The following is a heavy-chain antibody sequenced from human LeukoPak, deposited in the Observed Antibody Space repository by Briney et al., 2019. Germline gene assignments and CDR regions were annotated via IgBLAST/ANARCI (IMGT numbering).Heavy chain of an antibody. CDR3: AKGDKPVIAMVKFDY. D-gene: IGHD5-18*01. Sequence: GGSLRLPRAASGFTFSSYGMHWVRQAPGKGLEWVAFIRYDGSNKYYADSVKGRFTISRDNSKNTLYMQMNSLRAEDTAVYYCAKGDKPVIAMVKFDYWGQGTLVTVSS. J-gene: IGHJ4*02. CDR1: GFTFSSYG. CDR2: IRYDGSNK. V-gene: IGHV3-30*02.